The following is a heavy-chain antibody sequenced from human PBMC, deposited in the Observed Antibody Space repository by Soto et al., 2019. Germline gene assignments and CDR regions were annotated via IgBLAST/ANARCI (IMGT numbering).Heavy chain of an antibody. CDR1: GGSISSGGYY. D-gene: IGHD3-22*01. Sequence: PSETLSLTCTVSGGSISSGGYYWSWIRQHPGKGLEWIGYIYYSGSTYYNPSLKSRVTISVDTSKNQFSLKLSSVTAADTAVYYCARGLYYYDSSGYYYQVPDWFEPWGQGTLVTVSS. CDR3: ARGLYYYDSSGYYYQVPDWFEP. V-gene: IGHV4-31*03. CDR2: IYYSGST. J-gene: IGHJ5*02.